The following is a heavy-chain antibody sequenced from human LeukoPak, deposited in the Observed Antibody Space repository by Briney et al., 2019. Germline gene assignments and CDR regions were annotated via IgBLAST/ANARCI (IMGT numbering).Heavy chain of an antibody. V-gene: IGHV4-59*12. CDR3: ARDDSSSWSGGDAFDI. Sequence: TSETLSLTCSVSGGSISSYYWSWIRQPPGKGLEWIGSIYYSGSTYYNPSLKSRVTISVDTSKNQFSLKLSSVTAADTAVYYCARDDSSSWSGGDAFDIWGQGTMVTVSS. CDR1: GGSISSYY. D-gene: IGHD6-13*01. J-gene: IGHJ3*02. CDR2: IYYSGST.